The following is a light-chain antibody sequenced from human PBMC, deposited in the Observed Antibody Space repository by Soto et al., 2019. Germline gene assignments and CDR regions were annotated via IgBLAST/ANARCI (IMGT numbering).Light chain of an antibody. CDR1: SSDVGAYNY. CDR3: CSYAGSYTVL. V-gene: IGLV2-11*01. CDR2: DVS. J-gene: IGLJ2*01. Sequence: QSVLTQPRSVSGSPGQSVTISCTGTSSDVGAYNYVSWFQQHPGKAPKLMMSDVSKRPSGVPDRFSGSKSGTTASLTISGLQAEDEADYYCCSYAGSYTVLFGGGTKVTVL.